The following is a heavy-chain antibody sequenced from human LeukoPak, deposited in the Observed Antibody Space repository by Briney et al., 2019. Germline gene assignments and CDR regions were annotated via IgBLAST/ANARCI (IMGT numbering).Heavy chain of an antibody. Sequence: SETLSLTCTVSGGSISSYYWSWIRQPPGKGLEWIGYIYYSGSTNYNPSLKSRVTISVDTSKNQFSLKLSSVTAADTAVYCCARGNRAYCGGDCYSDDYWGQGTLVTVSS. CDR1: GGSISSYY. J-gene: IGHJ4*02. CDR2: IYYSGST. D-gene: IGHD2-21*02. CDR3: ARGNRAYCGGDCYSDDY. V-gene: IGHV4-59*12.